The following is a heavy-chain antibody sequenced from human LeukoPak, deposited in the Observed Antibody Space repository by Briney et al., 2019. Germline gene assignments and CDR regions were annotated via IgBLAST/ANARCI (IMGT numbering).Heavy chain of an antibody. CDR1: GFTFSTYW. Sequence: GGSLRLSCAASGFTFSTYWMSWVRQAPGKGLEWVANIKEDGSAKYYVDSVKGRFTIFRDNAKNSLYLQMNSLRAEDTAVYYCARDYDGVRGHWWGQGTLVTVSS. CDR3: ARDYDGVRGHW. V-gene: IGHV3-7*04. CDR2: IKEDGSAK. J-gene: IGHJ4*02. D-gene: IGHD2-8*01.